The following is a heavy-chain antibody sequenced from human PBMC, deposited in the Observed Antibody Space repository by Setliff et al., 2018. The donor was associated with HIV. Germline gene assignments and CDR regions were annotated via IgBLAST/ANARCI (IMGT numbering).Heavy chain of an antibody. CDR2: ISYTGST. CDR3: ARQTWEYYDTLTGYYRSPKNFDS. D-gene: IGHD3-9*01. Sequence: SETLSLTCTVPGGSINRSNYYWGWIRQPPGKGLGWIGTISYTGSTYYDPSLKSRVTISLDTSKNQFFLKLSSVTAPDTAIYYCARQTWEYYDTLTGYYRSPKNFDSWGQGTQVTVSS. J-gene: IGHJ4*02. CDR1: GGSINRSNYY. V-gene: IGHV4-39*01.